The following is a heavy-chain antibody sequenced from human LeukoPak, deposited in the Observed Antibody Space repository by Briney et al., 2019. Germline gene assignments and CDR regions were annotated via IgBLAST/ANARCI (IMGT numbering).Heavy chain of an antibody. CDR3: ARDPASYYDSRVAFDI. J-gene: IGHJ3*02. CDR1: GYTFTGYY. V-gene: IGHV1-2*02. CDR2: INPNSGGT. Sequence: ASVKVSCKTSGYTFTGYYMHWVRQAPGQGLEWMGWINPNSGGTNYAQKFQGRVTMTRDTSISTAYMELSRLRSDDTAVYYCARDPASYYDSRVAFDIWGQGTMVTVSS. D-gene: IGHD3-22*01.